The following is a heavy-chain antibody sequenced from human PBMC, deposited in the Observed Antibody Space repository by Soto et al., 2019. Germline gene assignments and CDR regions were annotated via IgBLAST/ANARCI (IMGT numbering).Heavy chain of an antibody. D-gene: IGHD3-10*01. V-gene: IGHV3-7*03. CDR3: ASRGSAGIHFGS. CDR1: GFTFSDYW. Sequence: GGSLRLSCEASGFTFSDYWMSWVRQAPGKGLEWVGNINQDGSGGYYVDSLKGRFTISRDNAKNSLFLQMNNLRAEDTAVYYCASRGSAGIHFGSWGQGTLVTVSS. CDR2: INQDGSGG. J-gene: IGHJ4*02.